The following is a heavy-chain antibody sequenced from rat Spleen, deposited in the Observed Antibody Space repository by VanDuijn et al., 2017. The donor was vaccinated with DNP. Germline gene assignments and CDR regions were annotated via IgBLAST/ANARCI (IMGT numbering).Heavy chain of an antibody. D-gene: IGHD4-3*01. V-gene: IGHV5-17*01. CDR2: ITYDGGTT. CDR3: AKNSGYYFDY. J-gene: IGHJ2*01. Sequence: EVRLVESGGGLVQPGRSLKLSCAASGFTFSDYAMAWVRQAPKKGLEWVASITYDGGTTYYRDSVQGRFTISRDNAKSSLYLQMNSLKSEDTATYYCAKNSGYYFDYWGQGVMVTVSS. CDR1: GFTFSDYA.